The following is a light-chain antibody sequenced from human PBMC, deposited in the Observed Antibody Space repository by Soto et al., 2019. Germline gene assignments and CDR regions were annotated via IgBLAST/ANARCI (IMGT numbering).Light chain of an antibody. CDR1: SSDVGGYNY. J-gene: IGLJ1*01. Sequence: QSALTQPASVSGSPGQSITISCTGTSSDVGGYNYVSWYQQHPGKAPKLMIYDVSNRPSGVSNRFSGSKSANTASLTISGLQAEDEAEYYCSSYTSSSLHVFGTGTKLTVL. CDR3: SSYTSSSLHV. V-gene: IGLV2-14*03. CDR2: DVS.